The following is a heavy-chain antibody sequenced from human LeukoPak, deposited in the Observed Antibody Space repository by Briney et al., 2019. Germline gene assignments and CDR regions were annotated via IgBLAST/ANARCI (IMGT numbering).Heavy chain of an antibody. D-gene: IGHD2-15*01. J-gene: IGHJ4*02. V-gene: IGHV3-74*01. CDR1: GFTFSSYW. Sequence: GGSLRLSCAASGFTFSSYWIHWVRQVPGKGLVWVSRIHGDGRTTTYADSVKGRFTISRDNSKNTVYLQMNSLRAEDSAVYYCARDRDAPAKYFFDYWGQGTLVTVSS. CDR3: ARDRDAPAKYFFDY. CDR2: IHGDGRTT.